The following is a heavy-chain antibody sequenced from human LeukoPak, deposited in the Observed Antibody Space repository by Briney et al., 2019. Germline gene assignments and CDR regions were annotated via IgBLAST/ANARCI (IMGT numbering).Heavy chain of an antibody. CDR3: ARETPGASKQTDAFDI. D-gene: IGHD3-10*01. CDR1: GFTVSSNY. V-gene: IGHV3-53*01. J-gene: IGHJ3*02. Sequence: PGRSLRLSCAASGFTVSSNYLNWVRQAPGKGLEWVSIIYSDGSTFYRDSVKGRFTISRDNARNTLYLEMNSLRVEDTAVYYCARETPGASKQTDAFDIWGQGTMVTVSS. CDR2: IYSDGST.